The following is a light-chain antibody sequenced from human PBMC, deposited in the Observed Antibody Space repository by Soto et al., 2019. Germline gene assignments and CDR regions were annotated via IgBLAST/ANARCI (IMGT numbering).Light chain of an antibody. CDR2: LGS. Sequence: DIVMTQSPLSLPVTPGEPASISCWSSQSLLHSNGYNYLDWYLQKPGQSPQLLIYLGSNRASGVPDRFSGSGSDTDFTLKISRVEAEDVGVYYCMQALQTPATFGQGTRLEIK. J-gene: IGKJ5*01. V-gene: IGKV2-28*01. CDR3: MQALQTPAT. CDR1: QSLLHSNGYNY.